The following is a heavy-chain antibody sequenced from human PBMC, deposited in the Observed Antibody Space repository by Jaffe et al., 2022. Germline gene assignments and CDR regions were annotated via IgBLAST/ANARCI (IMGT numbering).Heavy chain of an antibody. D-gene: IGHD6-19*01. CDR1: GGSISSSSYY. CDR3: ARHDFDSSGWYGKYYFDY. CDR2: IYYSGST. J-gene: IGHJ4*02. V-gene: IGHV4-39*01. Sequence: QLQLQESGPGLVKPSETLSLTCTVSGGSISSSSYYWGWIRQPPGKGLEWIGSIYYSGSTYYNPSLKSRVTISVDTSKNQFSLKLSSVTAADTAVYYCARHDFDSSGWYGKYYFDYWGQGTLVTVSS.